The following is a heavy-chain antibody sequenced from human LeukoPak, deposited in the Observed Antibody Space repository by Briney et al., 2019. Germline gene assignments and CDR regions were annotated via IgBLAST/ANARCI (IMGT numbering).Heavy chain of an antibody. Sequence: SETLSLTCTVSGGSISSYYWSWIRQPPGKGLEWIGYIYYSGSTNYNPSLKSRVTISVDTSKNQFSLKLSSMTAADTAVYYCARGPGQQLVKDYYYYYGMDVWGQGTTVTVSS. CDR2: IYYSGST. CDR1: GGSISSYY. CDR3: ARGPGQQLVKDYYYYYGMDV. J-gene: IGHJ6*02. D-gene: IGHD6-13*01. V-gene: IGHV4-59*01.